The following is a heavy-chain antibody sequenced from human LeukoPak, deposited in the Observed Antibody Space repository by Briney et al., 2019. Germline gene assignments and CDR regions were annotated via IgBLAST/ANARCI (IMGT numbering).Heavy chain of an antibody. D-gene: IGHD5-12*01. Sequence: SGPALVKPTQTLTLTCTFSGFSLTTRGVAVGWLRQPPGKALEWLALIYWNDEKRYSPSLKNRLTITKDTSKNQVVLEMTDMDPADTAPYVCAHDHDYRIDVWGPGTTVTVSS. CDR3: AHDHDYRIDV. J-gene: IGHJ6*02. V-gene: IGHV2-5*01. CDR1: GFSLTTRGVA. CDR2: IYWNDEK.